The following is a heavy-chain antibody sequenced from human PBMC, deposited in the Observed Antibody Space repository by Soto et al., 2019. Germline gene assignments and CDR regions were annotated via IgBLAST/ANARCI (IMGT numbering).Heavy chain of an antibody. D-gene: IGHD3-10*01. Sequence: VQLVESGGGLVQPGGSLRLSCAASGFTVSSNYMSWVRQAPGKGLEWVSVIYSGGSTYYADSVKGRFTISRHNSKNSLYLQMNSLRAEDTAVYYCVRAYYYGSGSHAIYYYYYMDVWGKGTTVTVSS. CDR1: GFTVSSNY. J-gene: IGHJ6*03. CDR3: VRAYYYGSGSHAIYYYYYMDV. CDR2: IYSGGST. V-gene: IGHV3-53*04.